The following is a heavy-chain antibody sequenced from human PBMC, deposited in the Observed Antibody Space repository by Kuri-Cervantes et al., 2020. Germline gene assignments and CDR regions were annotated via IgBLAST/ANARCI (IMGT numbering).Heavy chain of an antibody. CDR3: ARRTATWEDFDY. CDR2: INSDGSDR. V-gene: IGHV3-74*01. J-gene: IGHJ4*02. CDR1: GFTLNNYW. Sequence: GGSLRLSCSASGFTLNNYWMHWVRQAPGKGLEWVSRINSDGSDRIYADSVKGRFTISRDNAKNSLYLQMNSLRAEDTAVYYYARRTATWEDFDYWGQGTLVTVSS. D-gene: IGHD1-7*01.